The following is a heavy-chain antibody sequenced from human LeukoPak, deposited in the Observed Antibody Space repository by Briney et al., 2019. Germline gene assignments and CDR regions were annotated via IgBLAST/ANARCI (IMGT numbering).Heavy chain of an antibody. D-gene: IGHD5-18*01. Sequence: ASETLSLTCAVSGYSISSGYYWGWLRQPPGKGLGWIGSINHSGRTYSNPSLKSRVTRSGDTSNTQFSLKLSSVTAADTAVYYCARVVIDHMPRGYSYGRLDDGGQGTLVTVPA. CDR1: GYSISSGYY. V-gene: IGHV4-38-2*01. J-gene: IGHJ4*02. CDR3: ARVVIDHMPRGYSYGRLDD. CDR2: INHSGRT.